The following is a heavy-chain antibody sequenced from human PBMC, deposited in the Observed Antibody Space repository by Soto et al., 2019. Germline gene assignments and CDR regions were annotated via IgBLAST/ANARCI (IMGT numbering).Heavy chain of an antibody. D-gene: IGHD1-1*01. Sequence: QVQLVQSGAEVKKPGASVKVSCKGSGYTFTGYHMHWVRQAPGQGLEWMGWINPNSGGTNYAQKFQGRVAMTRDTSISTAYMELSRLRSDDTAVYYCAGSGWRGNHNLDYWGQGTLVTVSS. J-gene: IGHJ4*02. CDR2: INPNSGGT. CDR1: GYTFTGYH. V-gene: IGHV1-2*02. CDR3: AGSGWRGNHNLDY.